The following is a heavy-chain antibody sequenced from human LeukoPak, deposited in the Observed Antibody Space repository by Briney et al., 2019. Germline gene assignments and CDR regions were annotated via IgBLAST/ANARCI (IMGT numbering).Heavy chain of an antibody. CDR1: GGTFSSYA. CDR2: IIPIFGTA. V-gene: IGHV1-69*06. D-gene: IGHD3-10*01. J-gene: IGHJ6*03. CDR3: ARCYYGSGCYPNYYYYYMDV. Sequence: SVKVSCKASGGTFSSYAISWVRQAPGQGLEWMGGIIPIFGTANYAQKFQGRVTITADKSTSTTYMELSSLRSEDTAVYYCARCYYGSGCYPNYYYYYMDVWGKGTTITISS.